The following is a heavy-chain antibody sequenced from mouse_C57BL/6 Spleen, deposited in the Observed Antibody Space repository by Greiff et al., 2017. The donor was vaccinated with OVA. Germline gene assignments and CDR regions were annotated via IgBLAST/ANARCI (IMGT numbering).Heavy chain of an antibody. D-gene: IGHD2-12*01. CDR3: ARDDDHDGFAD. J-gene: IGHJ3*01. V-gene: IGHV5-4*01. CDR2: ISDGGSYT. Sequence: EVQLQESGGGLVKPGGSLKLSCAASGFTFSSYAMSWVRQTPEKRLEWVATISDGGSYTYYPDNVKGRFTISRDNAKNNLYLQMSQLKSEDTAMYYCARDDDHDGFADWGQGTLVTVSA. CDR1: GFTFSSYA.